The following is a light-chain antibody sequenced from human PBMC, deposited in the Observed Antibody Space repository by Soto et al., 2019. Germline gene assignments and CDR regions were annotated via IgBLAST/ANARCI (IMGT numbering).Light chain of an antibody. Sequence: DIQMTQSPTSLSASVGDRVTITCRASQGIRNFVAWYQQKPGKAPKLLIYAASTLQSGVPSRISGSGSGTDFPLTINSLQPEDVATYSCQQYSSVTVFGHGTKVEIK. J-gene: IGKJ3*01. CDR2: AAS. CDR1: QGIRNF. CDR3: QQYSSVTV. V-gene: IGKV1-27*01.